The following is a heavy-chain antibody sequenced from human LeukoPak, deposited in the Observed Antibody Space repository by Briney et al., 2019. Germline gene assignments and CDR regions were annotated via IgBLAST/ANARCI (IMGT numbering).Heavy chain of an antibody. CDR2: IYSGGST. CDR3: ARSPVNEDTYFDY. Sequence: GGSLRLSCAASGFMFSSFWMSWVRQAPGKGLEWVSLIYSGGSTYYADSVKGRFTISRDNSKNTLYLQMNSLRAEDTAVYYCARSPVNEDTYFDYWGQGTLVTVSS. J-gene: IGHJ4*02. CDR1: GFMFSSFW. D-gene: IGHD4-23*01. V-gene: IGHV3-66*01.